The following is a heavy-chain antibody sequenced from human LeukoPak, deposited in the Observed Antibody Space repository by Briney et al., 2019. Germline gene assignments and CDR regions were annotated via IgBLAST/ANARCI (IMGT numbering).Heavy chain of an antibody. V-gene: IGHV3-23*01. CDR3: PKDQPGEQRGSNLDY. D-gene: IGHD1/OR15-1a*01. J-gene: IGHJ4*02. CDR1: GFTFSSYA. CDR2: ISGSGGST. Sequence: GGSLRLSCAAYGFTFSSYAMSWVRQAPGKGLEWVSAISGSGGSTYYAHSVKGRFTISRDNSKNTLHLHMNSLRAGDTAVYYFPKDQPGEQRGSNLDYWAREPWSPSPQ.